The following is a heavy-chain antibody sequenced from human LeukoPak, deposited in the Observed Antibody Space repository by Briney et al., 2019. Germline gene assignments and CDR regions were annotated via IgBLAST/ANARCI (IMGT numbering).Heavy chain of an antibody. CDR2: IYYSGST. J-gene: IGHJ4*02. D-gene: IGHD3-3*01. CDR1: GGSISSSSYY. Sequence: PSETLSLTCTVSGGSISSSSYYWGWIRQPPGKGLEWIGSIYYSGSTYYNPSLKSRVTISVDTSKNQFSLKLSSVTAADTAVYYCARHGYDSWSGYYSYWDLYFDYWGQGTLVTVSS. V-gene: IGHV4-39*01. CDR3: ARHGYDSWSGYYSYWDLYFDY.